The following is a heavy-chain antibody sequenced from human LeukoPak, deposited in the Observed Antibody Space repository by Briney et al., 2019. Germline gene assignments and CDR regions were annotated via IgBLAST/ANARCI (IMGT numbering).Heavy chain of an antibody. J-gene: IGHJ4*02. CDR1: GFTFSSYG. V-gene: IGHV3-23*01. CDR2: ISGSGGRT. CDR3: AKSVPYCGGDCYIGFDY. Sequence: GGSLRLSCAASGFTFSSYGMSWVRQAPGKGLEWVSTISGSGGRTYSADSVKGRFTISRDNSKNTLYLQMNSLRAEDTAVYYCAKSVPYCGGDCYIGFDYWGQGTLVTVSS. D-gene: IGHD2-21*02.